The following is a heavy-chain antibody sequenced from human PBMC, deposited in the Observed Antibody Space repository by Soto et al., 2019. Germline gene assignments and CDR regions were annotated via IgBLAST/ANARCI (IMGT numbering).Heavy chain of an antibody. CDR3: ARRAIFGVVIIISGYYGMDV. CDR1: GGSFSGYY. CDR2: INHSGST. Sequence: QVQLQQWGAGLLKPSETLSLTCAVYGGSFSGYYWSWIRQPPGKGLEWIGEINHSGSTNYNPSLKSRVTISVDTSKNLFSLKLSSVTAADTAVYYCARRAIFGVVIIISGYYGMDVWGQGTTVTVSS. D-gene: IGHD3-3*01. J-gene: IGHJ6*02. V-gene: IGHV4-34*01.